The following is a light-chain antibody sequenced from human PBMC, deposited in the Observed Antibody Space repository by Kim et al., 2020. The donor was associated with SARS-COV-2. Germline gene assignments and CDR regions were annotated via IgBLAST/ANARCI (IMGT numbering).Light chain of an antibody. CDR2: GAS. J-gene: IGKJ1*01. V-gene: IGKV3-15*01. Sequence: SVSPGERAPLSCRASQSVSSNLAWYQQKPGQAPRLLIYGASTRATGIPARFSGSGSGTEFTLTISSLQSEDFAVYYCQQYNNFPTFGQGTKVDIK. CDR3: QQYNNFPT. CDR1: QSVSSN.